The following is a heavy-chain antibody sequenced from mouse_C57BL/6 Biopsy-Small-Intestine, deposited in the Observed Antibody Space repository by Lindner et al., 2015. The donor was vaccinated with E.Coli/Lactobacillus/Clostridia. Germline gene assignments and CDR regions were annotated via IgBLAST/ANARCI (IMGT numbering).Heavy chain of an antibody. D-gene: IGHD2-4*01. CDR1: GFRFTSYG. CDR2: INTYSPST. CDR3: ASHYDWGTYRSFDY. V-gene: IGHV1S55*01. J-gene: IGHJ4*01. Sequence: SVKVSCKASGFRFTSYGFSWVRQAPGQGLEWVGWINTYSPSTDCAQKFQGRITMTTDTSTSTAYLELRSLRPDDTAVYYCASHYDWGTYRSFDYWGQGTLVTVSS.